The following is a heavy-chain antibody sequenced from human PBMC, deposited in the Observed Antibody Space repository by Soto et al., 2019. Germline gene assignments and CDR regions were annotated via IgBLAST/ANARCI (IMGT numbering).Heavy chain of an antibody. CDR2: ISSSSSYI. CDR3: ARGGTTLDYYGMDV. V-gene: IGHV3-21*01. Sequence: GSLRLSCAASGFTFSSYSMNWVRQAPGKGLEWVSSISSSSSYIYYADSVKGRFTISRDNAKNSLYLQMNSLRAEDTAVYYCARGGTTLDYYGMDVWGQGTTVTVSS. D-gene: IGHD4-4*01. J-gene: IGHJ6*02. CDR1: GFTFSSYS.